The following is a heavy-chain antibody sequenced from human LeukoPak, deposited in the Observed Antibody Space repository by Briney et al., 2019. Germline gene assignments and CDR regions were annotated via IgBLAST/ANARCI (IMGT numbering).Heavy chain of an antibody. D-gene: IGHD5-24*01. CDR2: IIPILGIA. J-gene: IGHJ3*02. CDR1: GGTLSSYA. Sequence: EASVKVSCKASGGTLSSYAISWVRQAPGQGLEWMGRIIPILGIANYAQKFQGRVTITADKSTSTAYMELSSLRSEDTAVYYCATGRWLQSGGAFDIWGQGAMVTVSS. CDR3: ATGRWLQSGGAFDI. V-gene: IGHV1-69*04.